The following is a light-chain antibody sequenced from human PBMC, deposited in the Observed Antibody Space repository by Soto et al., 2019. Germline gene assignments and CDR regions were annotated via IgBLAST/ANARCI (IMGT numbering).Light chain of an antibody. CDR3: SSYTNINSRSCD. J-gene: IGLJ1*01. CDR1: SGDIGSYNR. CDR2: EVT. V-gene: IGLV2-14*01. Sequence: QSALAQAASGYGTLRQSSTISCTGTSGDIGSYNRGSWYQQHPGKAPKRVFYEVTFWPSGVSNRFSGSKSGNTASLTFSGLHAEDEAEYFCSSYTNINSRSCDFGPGTKATVL.